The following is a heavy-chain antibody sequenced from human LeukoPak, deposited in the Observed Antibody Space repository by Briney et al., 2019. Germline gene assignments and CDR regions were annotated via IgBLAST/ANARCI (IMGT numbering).Heavy chain of an antibody. CDR2: INHSGST. J-gene: IGHJ6*04. CDR3: ASPPDV. CDR1: GGSFSGYY. Sequence: SETLSLTCAVYGGSFSGYYWSWIRQPPGKGLEWIGEINHSGSTNYNPPLESRVTISVDTSKNQFSLKLSSVTAADTAVYYCASPPDVWGKGTTVTVSS. V-gene: IGHV4-34*01.